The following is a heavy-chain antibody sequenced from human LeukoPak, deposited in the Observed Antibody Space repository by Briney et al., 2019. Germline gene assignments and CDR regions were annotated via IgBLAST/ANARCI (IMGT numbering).Heavy chain of an antibody. J-gene: IGHJ4*02. Sequence: SETLSLTCTVSGGSISSGGYYWSWIRQHLVKGLEWIGYIYYSGSTYYNPSLKSRVTISVDTSKNQFSLKLSAVTAADTAVYYCARVLPGIQLRFFDYWGQGTLVTVSS. CDR2: IYYSGST. CDR3: ARVLPGIQLRFFDY. CDR1: GGSISSGGYY. V-gene: IGHV4-31*03. D-gene: IGHD5-18*01.